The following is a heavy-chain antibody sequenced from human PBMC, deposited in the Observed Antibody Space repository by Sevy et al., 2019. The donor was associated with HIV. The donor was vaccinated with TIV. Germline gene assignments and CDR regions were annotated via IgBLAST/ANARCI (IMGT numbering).Heavy chain of an antibody. D-gene: IGHD3-16*01. CDR3: ARDRGKILSSAFDY. CDR1: GFTFSDYR. J-gene: IGHJ4*02. CDR2: ISYDGRNNK. Sequence: GGSLRLSCAASGFTFSDYRMHWVRQAPGKGLEWVAVISYDGRNNKYNADSVKGRFTIYRDNSKNTGYLQMNSLRAEDTAIYYCARDRGKILSSAFDYWGQGTLVTVSS. V-gene: IGHV3-30*04.